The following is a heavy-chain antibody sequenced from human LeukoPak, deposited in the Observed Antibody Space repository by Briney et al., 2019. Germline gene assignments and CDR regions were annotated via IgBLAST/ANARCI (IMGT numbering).Heavy chain of an antibody. J-gene: IGHJ4*02. CDR2: ISYGGSNK. CDR3: AKDGIVVSYFDY. CDR1: GFTFSSYG. Sequence: GGSLRLSCAASGFTFSSYGIHWVRQAPGKGLEWVAIISYGGSNKYYADSVKGRFTISRDNSKNTLYLQMNSLRAEDTAMYYFAKDGIVVSYFDYWGQGTPVTVSS. V-gene: IGHV3-30*18. D-gene: IGHD3-22*01.